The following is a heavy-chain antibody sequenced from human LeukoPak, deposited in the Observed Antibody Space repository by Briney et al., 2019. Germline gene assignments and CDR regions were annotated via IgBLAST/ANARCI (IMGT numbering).Heavy chain of an antibody. V-gene: IGHV3-21*01. CDR2: ISTSSSYI. CDR1: GFTFSSFG. J-gene: IGHJ6*03. Sequence: PGGSLRLSCAASGFTFSSFGMNWVRQAPGKGLEWVSFISTSSSYIYYADSVKGRFTISRDNAKNSLYLQMNSLRAEDTAVYYCARVPGDIVVVPANLVIFYYYYMDVWGKGTTVTISS. D-gene: IGHD2-2*01. CDR3: ARVPGDIVVVPANLVIFYYYYMDV.